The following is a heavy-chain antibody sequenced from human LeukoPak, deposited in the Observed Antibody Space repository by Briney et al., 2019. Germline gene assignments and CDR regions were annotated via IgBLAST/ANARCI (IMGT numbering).Heavy chain of an antibody. J-gene: IGHJ6*03. D-gene: IGHD2-15*01. CDR1: GAYISSSSYY. V-gene: IGHV4-39*07. CDR3: ARLGHCSGGSCYYYYYMDV. CDR2: IYDSENT. Sequence: SETLSLTCTDSGAYISSSSYYWGRIRQPPGKGLEWIGSIYDSENTYYNPSLKSRVTISVDTSKNQFSLKLSSVTAADTAVYYCARLGHCSGGSCYYYYYMDVWGKGTTVTVSS.